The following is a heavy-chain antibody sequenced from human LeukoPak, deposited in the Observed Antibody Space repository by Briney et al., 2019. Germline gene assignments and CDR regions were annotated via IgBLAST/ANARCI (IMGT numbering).Heavy chain of an antibody. V-gene: IGHV1-8*01. CDR3: ARLSGSGSYYELSSPY. D-gene: IGHD3-10*01. CDR2: MNPNSGNT. Sequence: ASVKVSCMASGYTFTSYDINWVRQATGQGLEWMGWMNPNSGNTGYAQKFQGRVTLTRNTSISTAYMELSSLRSEDTAVYYCARLSGSGSYYELSSPYWGQGTLVTVSS. J-gene: IGHJ4*02. CDR1: GYTFTSYD.